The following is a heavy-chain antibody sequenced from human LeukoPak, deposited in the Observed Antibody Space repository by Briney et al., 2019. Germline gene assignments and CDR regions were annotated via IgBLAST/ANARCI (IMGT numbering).Heavy chain of an antibody. Sequence: GGSLRLSCAASGFTFSDYGMHWVRQAPGKGLEWVAFIRYDGDDKFYADSVKGRFTISRDSSKNTLYLQMNSLGPEDTAVFYCARESTTYRVYGLDAFDVWGQGTVVTVSS. D-gene: IGHD5/OR15-5a*01. CDR3: ARESTTYRVYGLDAFDV. CDR1: GFTFSDYG. CDR2: IRYDGDDK. J-gene: IGHJ3*01. V-gene: IGHV3-30*02.